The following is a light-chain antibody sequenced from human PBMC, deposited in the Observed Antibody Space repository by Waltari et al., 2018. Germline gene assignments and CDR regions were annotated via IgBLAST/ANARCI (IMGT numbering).Light chain of an antibody. V-gene: IGKV1-27*01. CDR1: QGISNY. Sequence: IQMTQSASPLSASVGVRLPITCRASQGISNYLAWYQQKPGKVPKLLIYAASTLQSGVPSRFSGSGSGTDFTLTICSLQPEDVATYYCQKYNSAPLTFGPGTKVNIK. CDR2: AAS. J-gene: IGKJ3*01. CDR3: QKYNSAPLT.